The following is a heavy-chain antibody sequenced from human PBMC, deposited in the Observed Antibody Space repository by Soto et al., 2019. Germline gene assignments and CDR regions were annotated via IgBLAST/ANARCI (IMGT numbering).Heavy chain of an antibody. CDR2: IYPGDSDT. CDR3: ARTLLLPGIAAAGTFDD. Sequence: GESLKISCKGSGYSFTSYWIGWVRQMPGKGLEWMGIIYPGDSDTRYSPSFQGQVTISADKSISTAYLQWSSLKASDTAMYYCARTLLLPGIAAAGTFDDWGQGSLVIVSS. V-gene: IGHV5-51*01. J-gene: IGHJ4*02. CDR1: GYSFTSYW. D-gene: IGHD6-13*01.